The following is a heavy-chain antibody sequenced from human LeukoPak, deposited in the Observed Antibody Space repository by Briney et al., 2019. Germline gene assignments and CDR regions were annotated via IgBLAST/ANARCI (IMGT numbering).Heavy chain of an antibody. CDR3: ARDLLYCSSTSCYPYNWFDP. D-gene: IGHD2-2*01. J-gene: IGHJ5*02. CDR2: ISAYNGNT. CDR1: GYTFTSYY. V-gene: IGHV1-18*04. Sequence: ASVKVSCKASGYTFTSYYMHWVRQAPGQGLEWMGWISAYNGNTNYAQKLQGRVTMTTDTSTSTAYMELRSLRSDDTAVYYCARDLLYCSSTSCYPYNWFDPWGQGTLVTVSS.